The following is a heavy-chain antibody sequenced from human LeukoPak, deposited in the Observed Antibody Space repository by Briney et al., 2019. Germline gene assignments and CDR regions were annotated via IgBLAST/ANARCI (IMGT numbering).Heavy chain of an antibody. Sequence: GGSLRLSCAASGFTLSAYWMHWVRQAPGKGLMWVSRIEGDGNRITYADSVKGRFTISRDNAKNTLYLQMNSLRAEDTGVYYCTRDWRNLGYDYWGQGTLVTVSS. CDR1: GFTLSAYW. CDR2: IEGDGNRI. J-gene: IGHJ4*02. V-gene: IGHV3-74*01. CDR3: TRDWRNLGYDY. D-gene: IGHD5-12*01.